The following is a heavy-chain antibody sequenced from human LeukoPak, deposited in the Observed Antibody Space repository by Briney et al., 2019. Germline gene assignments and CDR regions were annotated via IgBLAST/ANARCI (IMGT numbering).Heavy chain of an antibody. V-gene: IGHV1-18*01. Sequence: ASVKVSCKASGYTFNSYGISWVRQAPGQGLEWMGWIRAYNGNTNYAQKLQSRVTMTTDPATSTAYTELRSLTSDDPAVYYCARVVTPRYCSTTSCYWKGWFDPWGQGTLVTVSS. J-gene: IGHJ5*02. D-gene: IGHD2-2*01. CDR3: ARVVTPRYCSTTSCYWKGWFDP. CDR2: IRAYNGNT. CDR1: GYTFNSYG.